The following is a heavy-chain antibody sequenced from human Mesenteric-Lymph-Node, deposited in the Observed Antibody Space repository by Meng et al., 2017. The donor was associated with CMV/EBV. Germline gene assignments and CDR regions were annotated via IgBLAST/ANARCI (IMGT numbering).Heavy chain of an antibody. J-gene: IGHJ5*02. CDR1: GFTFSNHG. V-gene: IGHV3-30*02. CDR2: IHNDGRYE. Sequence: GESLKISCAASGFTFSNHGMHWVRQAPGRGLEWVACIHNDGRYEQYADSVKGRFAISRDNSKNTLFLQMNSLRAEDTAVYFCVKDLGRLVGSDWIDTWGQGTLVTVSS. CDR3: VKDLGRLVGSDWIDT. D-gene: IGHD3-9*01.